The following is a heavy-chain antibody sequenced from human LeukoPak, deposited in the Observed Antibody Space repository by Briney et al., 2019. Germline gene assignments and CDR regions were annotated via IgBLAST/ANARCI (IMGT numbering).Heavy chain of an antibody. CDR2: INAGNGNT. Sequence: ASVKVSCKASGYTFTSYAMHWVRQAPGQRLEWMGWINAGNGNTKYSQKFQGRVTITADESTSTAYMELSSLRSEDTAVYYCGLVVAATPRGIYYYGMDVWGQGTTVTVSS. D-gene: IGHD2-15*01. CDR3: GLVVAATPRGIYYYGMDV. J-gene: IGHJ6*02. CDR1: GYTFTSYA. V-gene: IGHV1-3*01.